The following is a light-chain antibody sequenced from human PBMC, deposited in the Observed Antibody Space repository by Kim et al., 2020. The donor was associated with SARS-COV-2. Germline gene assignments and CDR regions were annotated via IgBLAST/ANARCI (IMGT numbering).Light chain of an antibody. J-gene: IGKJ5*01. V-gene: IGKV1-5*03. CDR2: KAS. CDR3: QQFYAYPIT. CDR1: QSIYSY. Sequence: ASVGDRVTITCRASQSIYSYLAWYQQKPGNVPKILIYKASTLERGVRSRFSGSESGTEFTLTISSLQPDDFATYYCQQFYAYPITFGQGTRLEIK.